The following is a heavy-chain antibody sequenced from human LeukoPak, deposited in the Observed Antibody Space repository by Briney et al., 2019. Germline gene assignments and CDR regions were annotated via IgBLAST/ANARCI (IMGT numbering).Heavy chain of an antibody. D-gene: IGHD6-19*01. V-gene: IGHV3-23*01. Sequence: GGSLRLSCAASGFTFSSYAMSWVRQAPGKGLEWVSAISGSGGSTYYADSVKGRFTISRDNSKNTLYLQMNSLRAEDTAVYYCAKTGEWLVTMASPYFDYWGQGTLVTVS. CDR3: AKTGEWLVTMASPYFDY. CDR2: ISGSGGST. J-gene: IGHJ4*02. CDR1: GFTFSSYA.